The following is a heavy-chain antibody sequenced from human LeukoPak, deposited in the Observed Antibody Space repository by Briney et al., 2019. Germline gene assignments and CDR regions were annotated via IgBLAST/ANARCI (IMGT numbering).Heavy chain of an antibody. CDR2: IYWDDDK. D-gene: IGHD3-22*01. V-gene: IGHV2-5*02. CDR1: GFSLSTSGVG. J-gene: IGHJ4*02. CDR3: ALFTNYYDSSGYSAQGIDY. Sequence: SGPTLVNPTQTLTLTCTFSGFSLSTSGVGVGWIRQPPGKALEWLALIYWDDDKRYSPSLKSRLTITKDTSKSQVVLTMTNMDPVDTATYYCALFTNYYDSSGYSAQGIDYWGQGTLVTVSS.